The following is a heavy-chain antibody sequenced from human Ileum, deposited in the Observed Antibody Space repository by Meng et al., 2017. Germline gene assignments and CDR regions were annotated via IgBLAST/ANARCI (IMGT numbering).Heavy chain of an antibody. J-gene: IGHJ4*02. Sequence: QMQLQESGPGLVKPAGTLSRTCGVSGGSFSSGNWWGWGRQPPGKGLEWIGEIFHTGATYSNPSLKSRVTVSLDTSKSQFSLKLSSVTAADTAIYYCVSERRRSYFFDYWGQGTLVTVSS. CDR1: GGSFSSGNW. CDR2: IFHTGAT. V-gene: IGHV4-4*02. CDR3: VSERRRSYFFDY.